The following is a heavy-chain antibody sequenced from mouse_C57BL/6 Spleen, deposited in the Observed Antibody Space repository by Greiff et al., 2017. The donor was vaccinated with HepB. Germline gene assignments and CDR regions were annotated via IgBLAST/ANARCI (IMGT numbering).Heavy chain of an antibody. D-gene: IGHD1-1*01. CDR2: ISSGSSTI. CDR1: GFTFSDYG. CDR3: ARNYGSSRRYAMDY. Sequence: EVKLMESGGGLVKPGGSLKLSCAASGFTFSDYGMHWVRQAPEKGLEWVAYISSGSSTIYYADTVKGRFTISRDNAKNTLFLQMTSLRSEDTAMYYCARNYGSSRRYAMDYWGQGTSVTVSS. J-gene: IGHJ4*01. V-gene: IGHV5-17*01.